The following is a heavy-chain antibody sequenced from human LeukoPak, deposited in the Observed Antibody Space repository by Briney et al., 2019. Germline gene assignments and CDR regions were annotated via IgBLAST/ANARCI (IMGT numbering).Heavy chain of an antibody. Sequence: GASVKVSCKVSGYTLTQLSMHWVRQAPGKGLEWMGGFDPEDGETIYAQKFQGRVTMTEDTSTDTAYMELSSLRSEDAAVYYCATLPRYDYVWGSYRSDYWGQGTLVTVSS. CDR1: GYTLTQLS. D-gene: IGHD3-16*02. CDR2: FDPEDGET. V-gene: IGHV1-24*01. CDR3: ATLPRYDYVWGSYRSDY. J-gene: IGHJ4*02.